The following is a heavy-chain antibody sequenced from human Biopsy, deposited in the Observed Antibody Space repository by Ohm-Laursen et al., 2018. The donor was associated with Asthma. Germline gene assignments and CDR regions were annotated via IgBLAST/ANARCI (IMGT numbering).Heavy chain of an antibody. D-gene: IGHD3-9*01. Sequence: GASVKVSCKASGYNLISFAIHWVRQAPGQRLEWMGWVNTGNGDTKYSQKFQGRVTITRDTSASTAYMELGSLRSEDTATYYCARTYYDFLTGQVKDVFGVWGQGTMVTVSS. J-gene: IGHJ3*01. CDR3: ARTYYDFLTGQVKDVFGV. V-gene: IGHV1-3*04. CDR1: GYNLISFA. CDR2: VNTGNGDT.